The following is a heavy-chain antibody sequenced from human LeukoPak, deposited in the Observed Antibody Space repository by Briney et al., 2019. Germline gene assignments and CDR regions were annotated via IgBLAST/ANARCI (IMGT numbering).Heavy chain of an antibody. V-gene: IGHV3-66*01. J-gene: IGHJ4*02. Sequence: PGGSLRLSCAASGFTVSSNYMSWVRQAPAKGLEWVSVIYSGGSTYYADSVKGRFTISRDNSKNTLYLQMNSLRAEDTAVYYCARDSPIAAAGPFFDYWGQGTLVTVSS. CDR2: IYSGGST. CDR3: ARDSPIAAAGPFFDY. D-gene: IGHD6-13*01. CDR1: GFTVSSNY.